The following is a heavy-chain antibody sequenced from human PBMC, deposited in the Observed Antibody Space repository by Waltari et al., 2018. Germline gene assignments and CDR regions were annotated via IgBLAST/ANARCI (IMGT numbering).Heavy chain of an antibody. CDR2: ISGKSGSK. CDR1: GFIFGNYA. Sequence: EVQLVESGGGLVQPGRSLRLSCAASGFIFGNYAMHWVRQVPGKGRDCVSGISGKSGSKAYAVSVRGRFIISRDNAKSSLYLEMSSLRPEDTARYYCAKDLDRGDDYNFDACHVWGQGTLLTVSS. D-gene: IGHD4-4*01. V-gene: IGHV3-9*01. CDR3: AKDLDRGDDYNFDACHV. J-gene: IGHJ3*01.